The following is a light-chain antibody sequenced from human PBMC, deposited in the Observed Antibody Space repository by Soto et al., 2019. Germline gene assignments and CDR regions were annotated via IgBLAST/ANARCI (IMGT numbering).Light chain of an antibody. J-gene: IGLJ1*01. Sequence: QSALTQPASVSGSPGQSITISCTGTSSDVGGYNYVSWYQQQSGKAPKLMIHEVSNRPSGVSNRFSGSKSGNTASLPISWLQAEDEADYYCNSYTSSRAYVFGIGTKLTVL. CDR2: EVS. CDR3: NSYTSSRAYV. CDR1: SSDVGGYNY. V-gene: IGLV2-14*01.